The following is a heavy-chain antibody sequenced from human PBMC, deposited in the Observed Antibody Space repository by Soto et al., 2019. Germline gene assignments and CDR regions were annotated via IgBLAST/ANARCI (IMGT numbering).Heavy chain of an antibody. J-gene: IGHJ3*02. CDR1: GFSLSTSGVG. CDR3: ALHDWHDAFDI. D-gene: IGHD3-9*01. CDR2: IYWDDDK. Sequence: QITLKESGPTLVKPTQTLTLTCTFSGFSLSTSGVGVGWIRQPPGKALEWLALIYWDDDKRYSPSLKSRLTITNDTTKNQVVLTMTNMDPVDTATYYCALHDWHDAFDIWGQGTMVTVSS. V-gene: IGHV2-5*02.